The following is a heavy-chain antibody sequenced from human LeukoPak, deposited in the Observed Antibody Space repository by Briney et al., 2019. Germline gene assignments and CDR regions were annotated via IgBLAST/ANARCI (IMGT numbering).Heavy chain of an antibody. CDR2: IKQDGSEK. D-gene: IGHD4-11*01. CDR1: GFTFSDHL. CDR3: GRGVTTVSY. V-gene: IGHV3-7*04. J-gene: IGHJ4*02. Sequence: GGSLRLSCAASGFTFSDHLMSWVRQAPGKGLEWVANIKQDGSEKYYVDSVKGRFTISRDNAKKSLYLQMNSLRAEDTAVYYCGRGVTTVSYWGQGTLVTVSS.